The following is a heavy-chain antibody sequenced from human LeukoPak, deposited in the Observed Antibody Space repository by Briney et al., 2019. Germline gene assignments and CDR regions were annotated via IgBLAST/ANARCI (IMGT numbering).Heavy chain of an antibody. CDR3: ARDHYSNYNWFDP. J-gene: IGHJ5*02. D-gene: IGHD4-11*01. CDR1: GFTFSSYS. CDR2: ISSSSSYI. Sequence: GGSLRLTCAASGFTFSSYSMNWVRQAPGKGLEWVSSISSSSSYIYYADSVKGRFTNSRDNAKNSLYLQMNSLRAEDTAVYYCARDHYSNYNWFDPWGQGTLVTVSS. V-gene: IGHV3-21*01.